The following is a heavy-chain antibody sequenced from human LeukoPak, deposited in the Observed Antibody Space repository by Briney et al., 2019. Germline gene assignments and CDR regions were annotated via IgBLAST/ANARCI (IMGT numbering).Heavy chain of an antibody. CDR1: GFSFSTYT. V-gene: IGHV3-48*02. CDR2: ISSSSSTI. J-gene: IGHJ4*02. D-gene: IGHD6-13*01. CDR3: ARARRYRSSWYHDY. Sequence: GGSLILSCSASGFSFSTYTMNWVRQAPGKGLDWVSYISSSSSTIYYAESVKGRFTISRDNANNSLYLQMNSLRDEDTAVYYCARARRYRSSWYHDYWGQGSLVTVSS.